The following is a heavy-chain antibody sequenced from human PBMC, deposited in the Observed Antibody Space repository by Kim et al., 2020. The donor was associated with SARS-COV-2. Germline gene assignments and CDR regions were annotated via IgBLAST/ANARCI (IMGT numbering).Heavy chain of an antibody. CDR1: GGFVSTSGYF. V-gene: IGHV4-39*02. CDR2: IYYSGST. J-gene: IGHJ2*01. Sequence: SETLSLTCSVSGGFVSTSGYFWAWIRQPPGRGLEWIGMIYYSGSTFYSPSLKGRVTISVDLSWNHFSLTLRSATAADMGVYYCARLAKSAERYFDLWGRGTLGTVSS. CDR3: ARLAKSAERYFDL.